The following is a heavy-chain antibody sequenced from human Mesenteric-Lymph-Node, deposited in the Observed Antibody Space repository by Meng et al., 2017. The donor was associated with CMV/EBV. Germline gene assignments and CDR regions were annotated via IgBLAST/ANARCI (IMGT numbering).Heavy chain of an antibody. V-gene: IGHV3-7*01. J-gene: IGHJ4*02. CDR1: GFTFSTFW. Sequence: GESLKISCAASGFTFSTFWMTRVRQAPGKGLEWVANINQDESEKYYVDSVKGRFTISRDNAKNSLFLQMNSLRAEDTAVYYCARQRGGWDYWGQGTLVTVSS. CDR3: ARQRGGWDY. D-gene: IGHD3-16*01. CDR2: INQDESEK.